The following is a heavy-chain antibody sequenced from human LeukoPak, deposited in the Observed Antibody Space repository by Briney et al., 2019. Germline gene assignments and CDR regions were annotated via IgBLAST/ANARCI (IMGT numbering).Heavy chain of an antibody. CDR1: GGSISSYY. Sequence: SETLSLTCTVSGGSISSYYWSWIRQPPGKGLEWMGEINHSGSTNYNPSLKSRVTISVDTSKNQFSLKLSSVTAADTAVYYCARGRPDCTNGVCPFDYWGQGTLVTVSS. V-gene: IGHV4-34*01. J-gene: IGHJ4*02. CDR3: ARGRPDCTNGVCPFDY. CDR2: INHSGST. D-gene: IGHD2-8*01.